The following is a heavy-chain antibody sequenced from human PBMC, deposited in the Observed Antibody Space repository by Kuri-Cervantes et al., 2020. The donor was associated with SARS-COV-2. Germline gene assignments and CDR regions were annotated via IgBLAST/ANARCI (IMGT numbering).Heavy chain of an antibody. CDR3: ARHAVIAQFRYGMDV. D-gene: IGHD2-21*01. CDR1: GGSMSDYF. V-gene: IGHV4-59*01. Sequence: SCAVSGGSMSDYFWSWIRQPPGKGLEWIGYIFRGATNYNPSLKSRVTISSDTSKNQVSLSLSSVTPADTAVYYCARHAVIAQFRYGMDVWGQGTTVTVSS. CDR2: IFRGAT. J-gene: IGHJ6*02.